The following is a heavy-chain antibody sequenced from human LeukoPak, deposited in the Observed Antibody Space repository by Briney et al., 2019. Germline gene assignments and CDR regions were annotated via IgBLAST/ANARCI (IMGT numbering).Heavy chain of an antibody. Sequence: GGSLRLSCVASGFTVSSNYMSWVRQAPGKGLEWVSVIYSGGTTVYADSAKGRFTISRNNSKNTLYLQMNNLRAEDTAMYYCARENYYNNAGNDYWGQGTLVTVSS. CDR2: IYSGGTT. D-gene: IGHD3-22*01. CDR3: ARENYYNNAGNDY. J-gene: IGHJ4*02. CDR1: GFTVSSNY. V-gene: IGHV3-53*01.